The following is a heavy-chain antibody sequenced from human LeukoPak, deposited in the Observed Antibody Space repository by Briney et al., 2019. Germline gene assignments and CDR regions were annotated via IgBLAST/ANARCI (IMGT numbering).Heavy chain of an antibody. D-gene: IGHD6-19*01. CDR2: INAGNGNT. J-gene: IGHJ4*02. V-gene: IGHV1-3*01. CDR1: GYTFTSYA. CDR3: ARDQDPIVAVAGTIDY. Sequence: GASVKVSCKASGYTFTSYAMHWVRQAPGQRLEWMGWINAGNGNTKYSQKFQGRVTITRDTSASTAYMELSSLRSEDTAVYCCARDQDPIVAVAGTIDYWGQGTLVTVSS.